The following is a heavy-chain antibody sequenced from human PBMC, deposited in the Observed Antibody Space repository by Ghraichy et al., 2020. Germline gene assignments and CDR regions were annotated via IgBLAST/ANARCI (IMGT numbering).Heavy chain of an antibody. J-gene: IGHJ6*02. V-gene: IGHV3-48*02. CDR1: GFTFNRHD. CDR3: ARDLASPYYGMDV. CDR2: ISSSSTTI. Sequence: ESLNISCAVSGFTFNRHDMTWVRQAPGKGLEWVSYISSSSTTIYYTDSVKGRFTISRDNAKNSLYLQMNSLRDEDTAVYYCARDLASPYYGMDVWGQGTTVTVSS.